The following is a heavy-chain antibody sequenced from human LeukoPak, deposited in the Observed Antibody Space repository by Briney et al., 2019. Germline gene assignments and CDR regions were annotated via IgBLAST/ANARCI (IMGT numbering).Heavy chain of an antibody. J-gene: IGHJ6*02. CDR1: GYTFTNYE. Sequence: ASVKVSCKASGYTFTNYEINWVRQGTGQGLGWLGWMNPSSGNTGYAQKFQGRVTMTRDTSISTAYMELSSLRSEDTAVYYCARVAYYYDSAGKSLKFFYGMDAWGQGTTVTVS. CDR3: ARVAYYYDSAGKSLKFFYGMDA. CDR2: MNPSSGNT. D-gene: IGHD3-22*01. V-gene: IGHV1-8*01.